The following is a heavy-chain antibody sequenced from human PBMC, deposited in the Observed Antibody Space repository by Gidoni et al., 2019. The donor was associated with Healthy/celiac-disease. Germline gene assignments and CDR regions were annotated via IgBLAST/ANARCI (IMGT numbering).Heavy chain of an antibody. CDR1: GFTLGSYG. J-gene: IGHJ4*02. Sequence: QVQLLESGGGVVQPGRSLRLSCEASGFTLGSYGMHWGRQAPGKGLEWVAVIWYDGSNKYYADSVKGRFTISRDNSKNTLYLQMNSLRAEDTAVYYCARDSCWYYFDYWGQGTLVTVSS. V-gene: IGHV3-33*01. CDR3: ARDSCWYYFDY. CDR2: IWYDGSNK. D-gene: IGHD6-13*01.